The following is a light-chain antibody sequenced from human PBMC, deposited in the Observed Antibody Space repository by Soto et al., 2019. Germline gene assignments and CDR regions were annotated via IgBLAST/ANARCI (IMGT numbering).Light chain of an antibody. Sequence: IQMTQSPSSLFASVGDRVTITCRASQTISSWLAWYQQKPGKAPKLLIYDASSLESGVPSRFSARGSGTQFTLTISSLQPDDFATYYCQPYNSFSGTFGPGTKVDIK. CDR2: DAS. CDR1: QTISSW. J-gene: IGKJ1*01. V-gene: IGKV1-5*01. CDR3: QPYNSFSGT.